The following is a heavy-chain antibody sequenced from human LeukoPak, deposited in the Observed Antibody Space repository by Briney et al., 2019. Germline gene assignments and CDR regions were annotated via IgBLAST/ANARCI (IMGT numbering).Heavy chain of an antibody. CDR2: INPNSGGT. V-gene: IGHV1-2*02. D-gene: IGHD3-22*01. J-gene: IGHJ4*02. Sequence: ASVKVSCKASGYTFTGYYMHWVRQAPGQGLEWMGWINPNSGGTNYAQKFQGRVTMTRDTSISTAYMELSRLRSDDTAVYYCARAAPHYDTYFDYWGQGTLVTVSS. CDR3: ARAAPHYDTYFDY. CDR1: GYTFTGYY.